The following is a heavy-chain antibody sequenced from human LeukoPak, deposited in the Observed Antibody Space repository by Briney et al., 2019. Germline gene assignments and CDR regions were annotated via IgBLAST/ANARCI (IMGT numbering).Heavy chain of an antibody. CDR2: IHPNGGGT. V-gene: IGHV1-2*02. CDR1: GYTFTDYY. Sequence: GASVKVSCKASGYTFTDYYLHSVRQAPGQGLEWMGWIHPNGGGTNYAQKFQGRVAMTRDTSISTAYMELSSLRSDDTAVYYCARLAAVPGWGQGTLVTVSS. J-gene: IGHJ1*01. D-gene: IGHD6-19*01. CDR3: ARLAAVPG.